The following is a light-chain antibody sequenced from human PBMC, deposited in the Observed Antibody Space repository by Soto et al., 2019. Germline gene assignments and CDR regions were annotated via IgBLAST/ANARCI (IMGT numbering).Light chain of an antibody. CDR1: QDISNY. CDR3: QQYDNLPLYT. J-gene: IGKJ2*01. V-gene: IGKV1-33*01. Sequence: DIQMTQSPSSLSASVGDRVTITCQASQDISNYLNWYQQKPGKAPKLLIYDASNLETGVPSRFSGSGSGTDFTFTISSLQPEDIATYYCQQYDNLPLYTVGQGTKVDSK. CDR2: DAS.